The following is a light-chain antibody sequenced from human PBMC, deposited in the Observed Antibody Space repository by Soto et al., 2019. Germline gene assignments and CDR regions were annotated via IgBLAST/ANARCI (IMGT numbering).Light chain of an antibody. J-gene: IGLJ1*01. CDR2: EGS. CDR3: CSYVGSTTYV. Sequence: QSVLTQPASVSGSPGQSITISCTGSSNDVGRYNQVSWYQQHPGKAPKVMIYEGSQRPSGVSNRFSGSKSGNTASLTISGLQVEDEADYYCCSYVGSTTYVFGTGTKVTVL. CDR1: SNDVGRYNQ. V-gene: IGLV2-23*01.